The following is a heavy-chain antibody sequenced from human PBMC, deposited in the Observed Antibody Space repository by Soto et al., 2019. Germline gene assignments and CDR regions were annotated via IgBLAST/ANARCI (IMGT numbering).Heavy chain of an antibody. Sequence: QLQLQESGSGLVKPSQTLSLTCAVSGGSIISGCYSWSWIRQPPGKGLEWIGYIYHSWSTYYNPSLKRRVTISVDRPKNQFSLKLSSVTAAETAVYYCARGQVVAAQHWGQGTLVTVSS. CDR1: GGSIISGCYS. CDR3: ARGQVVAAQH. D-gene: IGHD2-15*01. J-gene: IGHJ4*02. CDR2: IYHSWST. V-gene: IGHV4-30-2*01.